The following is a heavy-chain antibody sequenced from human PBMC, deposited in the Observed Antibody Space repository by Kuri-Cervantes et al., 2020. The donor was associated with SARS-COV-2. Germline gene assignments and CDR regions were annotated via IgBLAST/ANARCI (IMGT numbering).Heavy chain of an antibody. CDR2: ISSSGSTI. Sequence: GESLKISCAASGFTFSNAWTSWIRQAPGKGLEWVSYISSSGSTIYYADSVKGRFTISRDNAKNSLYLQMNSLRAEDTAVYYCARPNWGLDYWGQGTLVTVSS. D-gene: IGHD7-27*01. J-gene: IGHJ4*02. CDR3: ARPNWGLDY. V-gene: IGHV3-11*04. CDR1: GFTFSNAW.